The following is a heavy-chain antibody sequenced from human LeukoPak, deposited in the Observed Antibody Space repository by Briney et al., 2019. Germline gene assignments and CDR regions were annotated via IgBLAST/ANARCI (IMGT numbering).Heavy chain of an antibody. J-gene: IGHJ4*02. CDR1: GGTFSSYA. CDR3: ARAGYSGCDYRLSVFDY. V-gene: IGHV1-69*05. CDR2: IIPIFGTA. Sequence: VASVKVSCKASGGTFSSYAISWVRQAPGQGLEWMGGIIPIFGTANYAQKFQGRVTITTDESTSTAYMELSSLRSEDTAVYYCARAGYSGCDYRLSVFDYWGQGTLVTVSS. D-gene: IGHD5-12*01.